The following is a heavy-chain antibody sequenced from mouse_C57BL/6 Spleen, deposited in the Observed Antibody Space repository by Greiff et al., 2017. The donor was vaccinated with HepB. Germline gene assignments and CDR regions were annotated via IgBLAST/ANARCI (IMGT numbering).Heavy chain of an antibody. D-gene: IGHD2-5*01. CDR1: GFTFSSYA. CDR3: TRERGYSNTWYFDV. V-gene: IGHV5-9-1*02. J-gene: IGHJ1*03. CDR2: ISSGGDYI. Sequence: EVNVVESGEGLVKPGGSLKLSCAASGFTFSSYAMSWVRQTPEKRLEWVAYISSGGDYIYYADTVKGRFTISRDNARNTLYLQMSSLKSEDTAMYYCTRERGYSNTWYFDVWGTGTTVTVSS.